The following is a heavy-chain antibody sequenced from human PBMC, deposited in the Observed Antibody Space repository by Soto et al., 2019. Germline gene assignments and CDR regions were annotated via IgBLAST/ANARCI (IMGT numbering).Heavy chain of an antibody. CDR2: IIPIVATA. CDR3: SFYDVRVRGYSGYFFYY. D-gene: IGHD5-12*01. CDR1: GSSCSGYN. J-gene: IGHJ4*01. V-gene: IGHV1-69*08. Sequence: NVSCRASGSSCSGYNIGWERWAAGQGLEWMGRIIPIVATANYAQKFQGRITITADKSTNTAYMELSSLSSEDTAVYYCSFYDVRVRGYSGYFFYYWG.